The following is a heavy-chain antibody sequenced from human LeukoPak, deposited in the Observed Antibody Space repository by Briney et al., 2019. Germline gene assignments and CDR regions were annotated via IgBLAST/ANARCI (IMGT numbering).Heavy chain of an antibody. CDR3: AKSLLRYFDWLQDFDY. CDR1: GFTFSNAW. J-gene: IGHJ4*02. V-gene: IGHV3-23*01. D-gene: IGHD3-9*01. Sequence: GGSLRLSCAASGFTFSNAWMSWVRQAPGKGLEWVSAISGSGGSTYYADSVKGRFTISRDNSKNTLYLQMNSLRAEDTAVYYCAKSLLRYFDWLQDFDYWGQGTLVTVSS. CDR2: ISGSGGST.